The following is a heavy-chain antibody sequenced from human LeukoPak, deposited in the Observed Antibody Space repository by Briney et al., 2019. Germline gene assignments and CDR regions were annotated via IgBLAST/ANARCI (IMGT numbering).Heavy chain of an antibody. V-gene: IGHV1-18*01. J-gene: IGHJ3*02. CDR2: ISAYNGNT. D-gene: IGHD3-22*01. CDR1: GYTVTSYG. CDR3: ARSHYYDSSGSEADFDI. Sequence: GASVKVSCKASGYTVTSYGISWVRQAPGQGLEWMGWISAYNGNTNYAQKLQGRVTMTTDTSTSTAYMELRSLRSDDTAVYYCARSHYYDSSGSEADFDIWGQGTMVTVSS.